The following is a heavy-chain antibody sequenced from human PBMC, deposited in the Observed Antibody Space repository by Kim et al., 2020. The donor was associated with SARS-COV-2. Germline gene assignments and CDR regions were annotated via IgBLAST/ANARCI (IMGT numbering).Heavy chain of an antibody. D-gene: IGHD5-12*01. J-gene: IGHJ4*02. CDR2: ISSSSSYI. Sequence: GGSLRLSCAASGFTFSSYSMNWVRQAPGKGLEWVSSISSSSSYIYYADSVKGRFTISRDNAKNSLYLQMNSLRAEDKAVYYCAREGGMATITDFDYWGQGTLVTVSS. CDR1: GFTFSSYS. CDR3: AREGGMATITDFDY. V-gene: IGHV3-21*01.